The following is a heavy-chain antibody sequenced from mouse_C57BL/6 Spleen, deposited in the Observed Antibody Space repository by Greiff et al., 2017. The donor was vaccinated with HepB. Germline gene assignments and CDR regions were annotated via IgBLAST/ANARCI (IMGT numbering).Heavy chain of an antibody. CDR1: GFTFSDYG. J-gene: IGHJ4*01. D-gene: IGHD2-3*01. CDR3: ARIEDGYYDAMDY. Sequence: EVKLMESGGGLVKPGGSLKLSCAASGFTFSDYGMHWVRQAPEKGLEWVAYISSGSSTIYYADTVKGRFTISRDNAKNTLFLQMTSLRSEDTAMYYCARIEDGYYDAMDYWGQGTSVTVSS. CDR2: ISSGSSTI. V-gene: IGHV5-17*01.